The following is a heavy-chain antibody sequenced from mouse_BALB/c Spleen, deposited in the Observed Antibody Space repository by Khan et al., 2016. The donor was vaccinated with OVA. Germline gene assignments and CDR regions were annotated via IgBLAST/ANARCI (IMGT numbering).Heavy chain of an antibody. J-gene: IGHJ3*01. CDR3: ASYLSGSCAN. D-gene: IGHD1-3*01. CDR2: ISSGGDYT. V-gene: IGHV5-6*01. CDR1: GFSFSSYS. Sequence: EVELVESGGDLVRPGGSLKLSCAASGFSFSSYSMSWVRQTPDKRLEWVATISSGGDYTYYPDSVKGRFTISRDNAKNTLYLHMRSLKSEDTAIDDSASYLSGSCANWGQGTLGTVS.